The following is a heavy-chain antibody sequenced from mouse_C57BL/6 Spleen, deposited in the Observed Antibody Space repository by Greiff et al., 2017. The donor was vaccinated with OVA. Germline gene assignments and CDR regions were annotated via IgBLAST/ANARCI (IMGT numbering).Heavy chain of an antibody. J-gene: IGHJ2*01. CDR2: ISNGGGST. D-gene: IGHD2-5*01. V-gene: IGHV5-12*01. Sequence: EVKLVESGGGLVQPGGSLKLSCAASGFTFSDYYMYWFRQTPEKRLEWVAYISNGGGSTYYPDTVKGRFTISRDNAKNTLYLQMSRLKSEDTAMYYCARFYSNYKGYYFDYWGQGTTLTVSS. CDR3: ARFYSNYKGYYFDY. CDR1: GFTFSDYY.